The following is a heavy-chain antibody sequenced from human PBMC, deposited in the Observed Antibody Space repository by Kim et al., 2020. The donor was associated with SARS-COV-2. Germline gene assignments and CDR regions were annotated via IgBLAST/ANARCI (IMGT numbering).Heavy chain of an antibody. CDR3: AIVWELYYYYYGMGV. D-gene: IGHD1-26*01. Sequence: GGSLRLSCAASGFTFSSYDMHWVRQAPGKGLEWVAIISYDGSTKYYAASVKGRFTISRDYSKNTLYLQINTMRADDTAVYYCAIVWELYYYYYGMGVWGQGSTVTDSS. V-gene: IGHV3-30*03. CDR1: GFTFSSYD. CDR2: ISYDGSTK. J-gene: IGHJ6*02.